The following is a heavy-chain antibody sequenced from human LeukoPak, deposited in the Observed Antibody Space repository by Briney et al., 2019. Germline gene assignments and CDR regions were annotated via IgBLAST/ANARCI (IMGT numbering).Heavy chain of an antibody. D-gene: IGHD3-22*01. J-gene: IGHJ4*02. CDR2: ISSSGSTI. CDR1: GFSFSSYE. Sequence: GSLRLSCAASGFSFSSYEMNWVRQAPGKGLEWVSYISSSGSTIYYADSVKGRFAISRDNAKNSLYLQMNSLRAEDTAVYYCARDRYDNSGYHDYWGQGTLVTVSA. CDR3: ARDRYDNSGYHDY. V-gene: IGHV3-48*03.